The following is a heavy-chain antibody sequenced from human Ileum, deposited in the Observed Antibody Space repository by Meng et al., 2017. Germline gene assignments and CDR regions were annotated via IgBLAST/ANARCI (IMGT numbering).Heavy chain of an antibody. CDR1: GDSVSSPTAA. J-gene: IGHJ4*02. CDR2: TYYRSKWYY. CDR3: ARENSGWFF. Sequence: QVQLPQSGPGLVKPSQTLLLTCVISGDSVSSPTAAWNWFRQSPSRGLEWLGRTYYRSKWYYEYAVSVKSRISVNPDTSKNQFSLQLNSVTPEDTAVYFCARENSGWFFWGQGALVTVSS. D-gene: IGHD6-19*01. V-gene: IGHV6-1*01.